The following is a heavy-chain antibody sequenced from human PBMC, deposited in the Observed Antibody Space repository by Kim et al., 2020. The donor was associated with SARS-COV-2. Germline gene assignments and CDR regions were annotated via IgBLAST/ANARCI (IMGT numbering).Heavy chain of an antibody. V-gene: IGHV3-23*01. D-gene: IGHD3-3*01. CDR3: AKVGSGYYFDY. Sequence: TYYADAVKGRFTNSSDNSKNTRYLQMNSLGAEDTAVYYCAKVGSGYYFDYWGQGTLVTVSS. CDR2: T. J-gene: IGHJ4*02.